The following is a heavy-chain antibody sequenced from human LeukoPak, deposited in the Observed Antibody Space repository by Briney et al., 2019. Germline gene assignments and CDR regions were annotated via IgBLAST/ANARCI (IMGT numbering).Heavy chain of an antibody. V-gene: IGHV3-23*01. D-gene: IGHD4-17*01. CDR3: AKRGSSTVTSLY. Sequence: GGSLRLSWAASGFTFSSYAMSWVRQAPGKGLEWVSAISGSGGSTYYADSVKGRFTISRDNSKNTLYLQMNSLRAEDTAVYYCAKRGSSTVTSLYWGQGTLVTVSS. J-gene: IGHJ4*02. CDR1: GFTFSSYA. CDR2: ISGSGGST.